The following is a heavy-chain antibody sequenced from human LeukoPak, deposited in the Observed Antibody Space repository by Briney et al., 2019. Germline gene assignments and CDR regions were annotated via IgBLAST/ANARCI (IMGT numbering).Heavy chain of an antibody. Sequence: GGSLRLSCAASGFTFSKYWMLWVRQAPGKGLESVSRINTDGTVTTYADSVKGRFTVSRDNADNTMFLQMNSVRDEDTAVYYCATTQWLAPPPDPWGQGTPVTVSS. J-gene: IGHJ5*02. CDR1: GFTFSKYW. CDR2: INTDGTVT. CDR3: ATTQWLAPPPDP. D-gene: IGHD6-19*01. V-gene: IGHV3-74*01.